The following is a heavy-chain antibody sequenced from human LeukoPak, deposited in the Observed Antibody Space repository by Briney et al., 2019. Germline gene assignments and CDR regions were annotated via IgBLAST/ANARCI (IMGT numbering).Heavy chain of an antibody. CDR2: ISYDGGSK. CDR3: AKRSSQYFDY. V-gene: IGHV3-30*18. Sequence: GGSLRLSCAASGFTFSTYGMHWVRQAPGKGLEWVALISYDGGSKYYADSVKGRFTISRDNSKNTLYLQMNSLRAEDTAVYYCAKRSSQYFDYWGQGPLVTVSS. CDR1: GFTFSTYG. J-gene: IGHJ4*02.